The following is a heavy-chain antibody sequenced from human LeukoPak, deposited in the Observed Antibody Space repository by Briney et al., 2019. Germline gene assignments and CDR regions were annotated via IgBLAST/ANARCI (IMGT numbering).Heavy chain of an antibody. CDR3: ARGRRYDFWSGYFPPRYYYYMDV. CDR2: INHSGST. J-gene: IGHJ6*03. CDR1: GGSFSGYY. D-gene: IGHD3-3*01. Sequence: PSETLSLTCAVYGGSFSGYYWSWIRQPPGKGLEWIGEINHSGSTNYNPSLKSRVTISVDTSKNQFSLKLSSVTPADTAVYYCARGRRYDFWSGYFPPRYYYYMDVWGKGTTVTVSS. V-gene: IGHV4-34*01.